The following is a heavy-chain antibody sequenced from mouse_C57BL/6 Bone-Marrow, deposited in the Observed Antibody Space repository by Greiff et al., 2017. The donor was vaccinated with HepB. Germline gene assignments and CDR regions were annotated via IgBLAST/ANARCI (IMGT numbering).Heavy chain of an antibody. CDR1: GYTFTSYW. CDR2: IDPSDSYT. D-gene: IGHD2-1*01. Sequence: QVHVKQPGAELVMPGASVKLSCKASGYTFTSYWMHWVKQRPGQGLEWIGEIDPSDSYTNYNQKFKGKSTLTVDKSSSTAYMQLSSLTSEDSAVYYCATYGNYVAWFAYWGQGTLVTVSA. J-gene: IGHJ3*01. V-gene: IGHV1-69*01. CDR3: ATYGNYVAWFAY.